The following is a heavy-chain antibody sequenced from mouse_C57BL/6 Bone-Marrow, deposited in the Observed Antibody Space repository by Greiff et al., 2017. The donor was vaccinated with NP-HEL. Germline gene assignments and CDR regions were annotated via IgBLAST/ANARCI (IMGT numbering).Heavy chain of an antibody. V-gene: IGHV7-3*01. CDR1: GFTFTDYY. Sequence: VMLVESGGGLVQPGGSLSLSCAASGFTFTDYYMSWVRQPPGKALEWLGFIRNKANGYTTEYSVSVKGRFNISRDNYQRILYLQMNALRAEDRAPYYCARWPRWLPYFDVWGTGTTVTVTS. J-gene: IGHJ1*03. D-gene: IGHD2-3*01. CDR2: IRNKANGYTT. CDR3: ARWPRWLPYFDV.